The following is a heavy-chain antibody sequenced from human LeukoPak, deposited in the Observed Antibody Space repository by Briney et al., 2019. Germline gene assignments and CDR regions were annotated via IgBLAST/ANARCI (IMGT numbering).Heavy chain of an antibody. CDR2: ISGSGNSI. J-gene: IGHJ5*02. CDR3: ARVLYGSGSYWFDP. D-gene: IGHD3-10*01. CDR1: GFAFSDYY. Sequence: GGSLRLSCAGSGFAFSDYYMTWIRQAPGRGLEFISYISGSGNSIVYADSVKGRFTISRDNAKNSLYLQMNSLRAEDTALYYCARVLYGSGSYWFDPWGQGTLVTVSS. V-gene: IGHV3-11*01.